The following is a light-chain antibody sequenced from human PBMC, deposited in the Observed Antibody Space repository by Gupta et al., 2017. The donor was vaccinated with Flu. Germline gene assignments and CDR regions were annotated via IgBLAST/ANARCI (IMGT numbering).Light chain of an antibody. J-gene: IGLJ2*01. CDR3: SSYTTSSTV. CDR2: EVT. V-gene: IGLV2-14*01. Sequence: ALTQPASVSGSPGQSITISCTGTSSDVGGYNYVSWHQQHPGKAPKLMIYEVTNRPSGVSNRFSGSKSGNTASLTISGLQAEDEADYYCSSYTTSSTVFGGGTKLSVL. CDR1: SSDVGGYNY.